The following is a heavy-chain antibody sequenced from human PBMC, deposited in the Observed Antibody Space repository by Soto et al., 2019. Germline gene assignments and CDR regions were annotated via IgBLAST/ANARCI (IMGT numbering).Heavy chain of an antibody. J-gene: IGHJ5*02. CDR3: ARVMRGYCSGGSCYAFDP. D-gene: IGHD2-15*01. CDR2: ISAYNGNT. V-gene: IGHV1-18*01. Sequence: ASVKVSCKASGYTFTSYGISWVRQAPGQGLEWMGWISAYNGNTNYAQKLQGRVTMTTDTSTSTAYMELRSLRSDDTAVYYCARVMRGYCSGGSCYAFDPSAQRTLVPVSA. CDR1: GYTFTSYG.